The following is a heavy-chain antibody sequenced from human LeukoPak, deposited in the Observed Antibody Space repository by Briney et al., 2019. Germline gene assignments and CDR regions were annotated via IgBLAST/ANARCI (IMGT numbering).Heavy chain of an antibody. J-gene: IGHJ6*03. Sequence: AGGSLRLSCAASGFSLDDYAMHWVRQAPGKGLEWVSGIDSNPETIGYGDSVKGRFTISRDNSKSTLYLQMNSLRAEDTAVYYCARGEGCKWWERPLMGYMDVWGKGTTVTVSS. CDR1: GFSLDDYA. CDR3: ARGEGCKWWERPLMGYMDV. CDR2: IDSNPETI. V-gene: IGHV3-9*01. D-gene: IGHD2-15*01.